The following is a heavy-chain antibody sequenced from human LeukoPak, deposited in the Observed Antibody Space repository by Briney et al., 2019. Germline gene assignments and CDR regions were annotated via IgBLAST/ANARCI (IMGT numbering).Heavy chain of an antibody. V-gene: IGHV3-23*01. CDR3: AKVGGPWVTSQCDH. J-gene: IGHJ4*02. CDR1: GLFFSSYA. Sequence: PGGSLSLSWAVSGLFFSSYAIVWVSQLPGKGLECVATISESGGSTYYAVCVRGRYTISRDNSKPTLSVQMNGLTAEDTAVYYCAKVGGPWVTSQCDHWGQGILVTASS. CDR2: ISESGGST. D-gene: IGHD2-21*02.